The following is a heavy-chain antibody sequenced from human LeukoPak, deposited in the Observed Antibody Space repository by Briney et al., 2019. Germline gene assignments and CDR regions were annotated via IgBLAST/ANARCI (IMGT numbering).Heavy chain of an antibody. D-gene: IGHD4-23*01. Sequence: ASVSLFCKASGGTFCSYAFSWVLQAPGQGLEWMGRIIPILGIANYAQKFQGRVTITADKSTSTAYMELSSLRSEDTAVYYCARDHDYGGTSGFDYWGQGRLVTVSS. CDR3: ARDHDYGGTSGFDY. CDR1: GGTFCSYA. J-gene: IGHJ4*02. V-gene: IGHV1-69*04. CDR2: IIPILGIA.